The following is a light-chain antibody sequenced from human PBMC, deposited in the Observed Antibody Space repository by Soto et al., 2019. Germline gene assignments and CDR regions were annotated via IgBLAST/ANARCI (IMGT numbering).Light chain of an antibody. CDR3: CSYAAHYV. CDR1: SSDVGGYNY. V-gene: IGLV2-8*01. CDR2: EGS. Sequence: QSVLTQPPSASGSPGQSVAISCTGTSSDVGGYNYVSWYQQHPGKAPKLMIYEGSKRPSGVSNRFSGSKSGNTASLTISGLQAEDEADYYCCSYAAHYVFGTGTKVTVL. J-gene: IGLJ1*01.